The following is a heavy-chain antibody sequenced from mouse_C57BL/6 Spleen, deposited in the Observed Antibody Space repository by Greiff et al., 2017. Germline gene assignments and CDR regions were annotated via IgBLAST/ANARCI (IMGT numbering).Heavy chain of an antibody. J-gene: IGHJ1*03. CDR2: ISYDGSN. CDR3: ALYDGYYKGYFDV. V-gene: IGHV3-6*01. CDR1: GYSITSGYY. D-gene: IGHD2-3*01. Sequence: EVKLEESGPGLVKPSQSLSLTCSVTGYSITSGYYWNWIRQFPGNKLEWMGYISYDGSNNYNPSLKNRISITRDTSKNQFFLKLNSVTTEDTATYYCALYDGYYKGYFDVWGTGTTVTVSS.